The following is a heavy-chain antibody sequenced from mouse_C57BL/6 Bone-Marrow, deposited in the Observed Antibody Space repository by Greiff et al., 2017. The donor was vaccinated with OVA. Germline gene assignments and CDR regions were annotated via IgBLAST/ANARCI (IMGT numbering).Heavy chain of an antibody. CDR3: ARRLRWYFDV. D-gene: IGHD1-1*01. CDR1: GYTFTDYN. J-gene: IGHJ1*03. V-gene: IGHV1-18*01. Sequence: VQLQQPGAELVKPGASVKIPCKASGYTFTDYNMDWVKQSHGKSLEWIGDINPNNGGTIYNQKFKGKATLTVDKSSSTAYMELRSLTSEDTAVYYCARRLRWYFDVWGTGTTVTVSS. CDR2: INPNNGGT.